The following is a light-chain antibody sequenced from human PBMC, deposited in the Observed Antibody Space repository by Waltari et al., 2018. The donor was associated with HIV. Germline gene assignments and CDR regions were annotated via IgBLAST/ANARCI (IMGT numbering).Light chain of an antibody. CDR1: ALPPTY. J-gene: IGLJ3*02. Sequence: SYELTQPPSAPVSPGQTARISFSGDALPPTYVFWYQQRPGQAPVMVIYRDKERPSGIPDRFSGSSAGSTVTLTISGVQAEDEADYYCQSADSTGTYWVFGGGTKLTVL. CDR2: RDK. V-gene: IGLV3-25*03. CDR3: QSADSTGTYWV.